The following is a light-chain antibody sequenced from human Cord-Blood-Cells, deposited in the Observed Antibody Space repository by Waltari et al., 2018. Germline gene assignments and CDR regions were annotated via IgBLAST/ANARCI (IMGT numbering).Light chain of an antibody. V-gene: IGKV3-20*01. CDR3: QQYGSSPWT. CDR2: GAS. J-gene: IGKJ1*01. Sequence: EIVFTQSPGTLSLSPGERATLPCRASQSVSSSYLAWYQQKPGQAPRLLIYGASSRATGIPDRFSGSGSGTDFTLPISRLEPEDFAVYYCQQYGSSPWTFGQGTKVEIK. CDR1: QSVSSSY.